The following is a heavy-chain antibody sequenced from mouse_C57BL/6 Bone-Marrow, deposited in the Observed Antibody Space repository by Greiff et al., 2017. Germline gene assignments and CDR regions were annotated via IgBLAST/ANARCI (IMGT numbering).Heavy chain of an antibody. V-gene: IGHV1-82*01. CDR2: IYPGDGDT. D-gene: IGHD1-1*01. CDR1: GYAFSSSW. J-gene: IGHJ1*03. Sequence: VQLQESGPELVKPGASVKISCKASGYAFSSSWMNWVKQRPGKGLEWIGRIYPGDGDTNYNGKFKGKATLTADKSSSTAYMQLSSLTSEDSAVYFCARRKFFYYGSSHWYFDVWGTGTTVTVSS. CDR3: ARRKFFYYGSSHWYFDV.